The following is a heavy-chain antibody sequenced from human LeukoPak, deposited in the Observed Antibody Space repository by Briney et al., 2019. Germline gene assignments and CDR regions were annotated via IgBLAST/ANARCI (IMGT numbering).Heavy chain of an antibody. CDR1: GYTFTSYA. Sequence: ASVKVSCKASGYTFTSYAMNWVRQAPGQGLEWMGWINTNTGNPTYAQGFTGRFVFSLDTSVSTAYLQISSLKAEDTAVYYCAREGRTMVRGVLNWFDPWGQGTLVTVSS. J-gene: IGHJ5*02. CDR3: AREGRTMVRGVLNWFDP. V-gene: IGHV7-4-1*02. D-gene: IGHD3-10*01. CDR2: INTNTGNP.